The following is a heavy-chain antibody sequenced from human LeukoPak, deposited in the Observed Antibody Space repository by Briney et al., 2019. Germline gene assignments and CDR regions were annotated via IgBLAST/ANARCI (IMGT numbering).Heavy chain of an antibody. Sequence: ETLSLTCAVYGGSFSGYYWSLIRQAPGKGLEWVSVIYSGGSTYYTDSVKGRFTISRDNSKNTLYLQMNSLRAEDTAVYYCVVYYGSGSSYRVDYWGQGTLVTVSS. CDR2: IYSGGST. D-gene: IGHD3-10*01. V-gene: IGHV3-53*01. CDR1: GGSFSGYY. J-gene: IGHJ4*02. CDR3: VVYYGSGSSYRVDY.